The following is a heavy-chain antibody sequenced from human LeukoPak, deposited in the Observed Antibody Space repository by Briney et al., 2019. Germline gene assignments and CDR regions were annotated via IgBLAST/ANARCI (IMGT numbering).Heavy chain of an antibody. J-gene: IGHJ4*02. CDR3: ARGPNSNWSGLDF. V-gene: IGHV3-74*01. CDR1: GFSFSGHW. D-gene: IGHD6-6*01. CDR2: ISPTGSTT. Sequence: LGGSLRLSCTASGFSFSGHWMHWARQLPGKGLVWVSRISPTGSTTSYADSVKGRFTVSRDNAKNTLYLQVNSLRAEDTAVYYCARGPNSNWSGLDFWGQGTLLTVSS.